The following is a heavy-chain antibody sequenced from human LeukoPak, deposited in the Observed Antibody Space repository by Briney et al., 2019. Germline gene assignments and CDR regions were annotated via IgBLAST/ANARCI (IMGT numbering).Heavy chain of an antibody. CDR2: IYSGGSI. Sequence: GGSLRLSCAASGFTVSSNYMSWVRQAPGKGLEWVSVIYSGGSIYYADSVKGRSTISRDNFKDSLYLQMNSLRAEDTGVYYCAKDRALGGGSCFDYWGQGTLVIVSS. D-gene: IGHD2-15*01. V-gene: IGHV3-53*01. CDR1: GFTVSSNY. CDR3: AKDRALGGGSCFDY. J-gene: IGHJ4*02.